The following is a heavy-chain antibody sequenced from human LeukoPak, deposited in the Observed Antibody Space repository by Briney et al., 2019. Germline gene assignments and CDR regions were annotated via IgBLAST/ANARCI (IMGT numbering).Heavy chain of an antibody. J-gene: IGHJ4*02. Sequence: GGSPRLSCAASGFTFSSYAMSWVRQAPGKGLEWVSAISGSGGSTYYADSVKGRFTISRDNSKNTLYLQMNSLRAEDTAVYYCAKMGHRSKKWPFDYWGRGTLVTVSS. D-gene: IGHD5-12*01. CDR3: AKMGHRSKKWPFDY. V-gene: IGHV3-23*01. CDR2: ISGSGGST. CDR1: GFTFSSYA.